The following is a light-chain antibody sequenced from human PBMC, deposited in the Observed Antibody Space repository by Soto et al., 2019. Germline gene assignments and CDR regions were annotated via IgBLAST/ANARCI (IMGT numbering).Light chain of an antibody. CDR2: DAS. CDR1: QSVRSGY. V-gene: IGKV3-20*01. Sequence: EIVLTQSPGTLSLSPGERATLSCRASQSVRSGYLAWYQQKPGQAPRLLIYDASSRATGIPDRFSGSGSGTDFTLTISRLEPEDFAVYYCQQYGSSITFGQGTRLEI. J-gene: IGKJ5*01. CDR3: QQYGSSIT.